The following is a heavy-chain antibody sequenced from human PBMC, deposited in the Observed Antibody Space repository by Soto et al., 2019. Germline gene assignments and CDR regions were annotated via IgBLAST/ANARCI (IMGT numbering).Heavy chain of an antibody. CDR3: ARVGGINWFDP. CDR1: GGSISSYY. Sequence: TLSLTCTVSGGSISSYYWSWIRQHPGKGLEWIGYIYYSGSTYYNPSLKSRVTISVDTSKNQFSLKLSSVTAADTAVYYCARVGGINWFDPWGQGTLVTVSS. D-gene: IGHD3-16*01. V-gene: IGHV4-31*03. J-gene: IGHJ5*02. CDR2: IYYSGST.